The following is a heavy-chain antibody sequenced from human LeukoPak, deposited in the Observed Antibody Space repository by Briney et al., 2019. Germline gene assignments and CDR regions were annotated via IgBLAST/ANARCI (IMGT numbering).Heavy chain of an antibody. D-gene: IGHD2-21*02. CDR2: IHTSGNT. CDR3: AREGSMTARPFVSIDY. J-gene: IGHJ4*02. Sequence: PSETLSLTCTVSGSSISSYYWSWIRQPAGKGLEWIGRIHTSGNTDYNPSLKSRVTMSVDTSKNQFSLKLNSVTAADTAVYYCAREGSMTARPFVSIDYWGQGTLVTVSS. CDR1: GSSISSYY. V-gene: IGHV4-4*07.